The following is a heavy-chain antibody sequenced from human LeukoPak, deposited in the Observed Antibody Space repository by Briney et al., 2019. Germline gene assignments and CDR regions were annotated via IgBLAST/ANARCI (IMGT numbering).Heavy chain of an antibody. CDR2: ISAYNGNA. Sequence: ASVKVSCKASGYTFTSYGISWVRQAPGQGLEWMGWISAYNGNANYAQKLQGRVTMTTDTSTSTAYMELRSLRSDDTAVYYCARDLRRYCSSTSCPGGFDYWGRGTLVTVSS. J-gene: IGHJ4*02. CDR3: ARDLRRYCSSTSCPGGFDY. V-gene: IGHV1-18*01. D-gene: IGHD2-2*01. CDR1: GYTFTSYG.